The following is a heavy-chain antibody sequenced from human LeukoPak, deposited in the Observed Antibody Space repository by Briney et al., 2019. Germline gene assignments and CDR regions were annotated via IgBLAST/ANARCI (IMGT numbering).Heavy chain of an antibody. D-gene: IGHD3-10*01. Sequence: GGSLRLSCAASGFTFSTYNMNWVRQAPGKGLEWVSSISSGSSYIYYADSVKGRFTLSRDNAKNSLYLQMNNLRAEDTAVYYCARENYASGSYGDYWGQGTLVTVSS. CDR1: GFTFSTYN. CDR2: ISSGSSYI. J-gene: IGHJ4*02. CDR3: ARENYASGSYGDY. V-gene: IGHV3-21*01.